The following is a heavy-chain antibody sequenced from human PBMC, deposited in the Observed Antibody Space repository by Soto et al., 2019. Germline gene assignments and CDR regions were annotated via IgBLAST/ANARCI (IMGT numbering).Heavy chain of an antibody. CDR1: GYTFTSYG. J-gene: IGHJ1*01. D-gene: IGHD4-17*01. CDR3: AMDYGDRPEYFKH. V-gene: IGHV1-18*04. CDR2: ISPLKGRT. Sequence: QVQLVQCGPDLKRPGASMKVSCKASGYTFTSYGISWVRLAPGQGLEWMAWISPLKGRTQYSQKAQGRVTLSTDTSSNTAYMEMTTLRVDDTAVYYCAMDYGDRPEYFKHWGQGTLVTVS.